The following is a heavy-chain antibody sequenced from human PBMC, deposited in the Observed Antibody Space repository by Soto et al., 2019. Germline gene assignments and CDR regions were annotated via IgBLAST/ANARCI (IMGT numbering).Heavy chain of an antibody. V-gene: IGHV4-59*01. J-gene: IGHJ4*02. Sequence: NPSETLSLTCTVSGGSISNYYWSWIRQPPGKELEWIGYISYGGGTNYNPSLKSRVTISLDTSKNQFSLKLSSVTAADTAVYYCARVLFGYCSSTSCYGFDYWGQGTLVTVSS. D-gene: IGHD2-2*03. CDR1: GGSISNYY. CDR2: ISYGGGT. CDR3: ARVLFGYCSSTSCYGFDY.